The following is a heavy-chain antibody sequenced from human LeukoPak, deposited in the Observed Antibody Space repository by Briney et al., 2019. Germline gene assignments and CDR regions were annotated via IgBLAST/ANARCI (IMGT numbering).Heavy chain of an antibody. CDR3: AREGVVGATGGYYFDY. J-gene: IGHJ4*02. D-gene: IGHD1-26*01. CDR2: IYYSGST. V-gene: IGHV4-30-4*01. Sequence: SETLSLTCTVSGGSISSGDYYWSWIRQPPGKGLEWIGYIYYSGSTYYNPSLKSRVTISVDKSKNQFSLKLSSVTAADTAVYYCAREGVVGATGGYYFDYWGQGTLVTVSS. CDR1: GGSISSGDYY.